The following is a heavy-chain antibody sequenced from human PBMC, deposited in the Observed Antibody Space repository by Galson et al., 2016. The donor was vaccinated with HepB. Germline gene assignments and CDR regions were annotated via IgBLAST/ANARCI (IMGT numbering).Heavy chain of an antibody. Sequence: SLRLSCAVSGFTFGDYAMSWLRQAPGKGLEWVGFIRSKAYGGTTEYAASVKGRFTISRDDSKSIAYLQMNSLKTEDTAVYYCTRGESIAARTWGQGTLVTDSS. V-gene: IGHV3-49*03. D-gene: IGHD6-6*01. J-gene: IGHJ5*02. CDR2: IRSKAYGGTT. CDR3: TRGESIAART. CDR1: GFTFGDYA.